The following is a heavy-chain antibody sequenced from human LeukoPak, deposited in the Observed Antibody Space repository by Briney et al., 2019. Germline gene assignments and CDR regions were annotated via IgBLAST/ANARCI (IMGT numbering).Heavy chain of an antibody. V-gene: IGHV4-59*01. Sequence: SETLSLTCTVSGASISGFYWTWIRQPPGKGLEWIGNIDYSGSTNYHPSLKSRVTMSVDTSKKLLSLKLSSVTAADTAVYYCARGYYNFDYWGQGTLVTVSS. J-gene: IGHJ4*02. D-gene: IGHD2-8*01. CDR1: GASISGFY. CDR2: IDYSGST. CDR3: ARGYYNFDY.